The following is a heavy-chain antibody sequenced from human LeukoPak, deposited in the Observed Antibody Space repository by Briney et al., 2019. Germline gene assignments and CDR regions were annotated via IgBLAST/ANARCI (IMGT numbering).Heavy chain of an antibody. Sequence: PSQTLSLTCAVSGGSISSSNYYWGWIRQPAGQGLEWIGRIYTSGSTNYNPSLKSRVSMSVDTSKNQFSLKLSSVTAADTAVYYCAAQCGGDCSYFFDYWGQGTLVTVSS. D-gene: IGHD2-21*01. J-gene: IGHJ4*02. CDR1: GGSISSSNYY. CDR2: IYTSGST. CDR3: AAQCGGDCSYFFDY. V-gene: IGHV4-61*02.